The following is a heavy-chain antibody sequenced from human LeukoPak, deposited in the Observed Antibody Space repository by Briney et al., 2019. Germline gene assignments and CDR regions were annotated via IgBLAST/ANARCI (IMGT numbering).Heavy chain of an antibody. D-gene: IGHD3-22*01. J-gene: IGHJ4*02. CDR3: TRERSFYYDRSGFLDS. Sequence: GGSLRLSCAASGFTFSNDWMTWVRQAPGKGLEWVGRVKSNTDGGTTDYAAPVKGRFTISRHDSRATMYLQMNSLKTEDTAVYYCTRERSFYYDRSGFLDSWGQGTLVTVSS. CDR1: GFTFSNDW. CDR2: VKSNTDGGTT. V-gene: IGHV3-15*01.